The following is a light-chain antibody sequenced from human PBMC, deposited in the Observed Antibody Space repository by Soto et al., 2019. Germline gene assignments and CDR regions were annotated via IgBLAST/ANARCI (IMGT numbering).Light chain of an antibody. CDR3: QQYYDWPLVT. Sequence: EIVLTHSPGTLSLSPGEIATLSCRASQSVSSSYLAWYQQKPGQAPRLLIYGASSRATGIPDRFSGSGSGTDFTLTISRLEPEDFAVYYCQQYYDWPLVTFGGGTKVDIK. J-gene: IGKJ4*01. CDR2: GAS. V-gene: IGKV3-20*01. CDR1: QSVSSSY.